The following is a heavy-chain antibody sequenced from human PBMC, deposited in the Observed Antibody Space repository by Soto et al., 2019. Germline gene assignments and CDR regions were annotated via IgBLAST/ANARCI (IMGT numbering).Heavy chain of an antibody. J-gene: IGHJ4*02. CDR2: IYYSGST. CDR3: ARSALYSGSWYFDS. D-gene: IGHD6-13*01. V-gene: IGHV4-59*08. CDR1: GGSISSYY. Sequence: SETLSLTCTVSGGSISSYYWSWIRQPPGKGLEWIGYIYYSGSTNYNPSLKSRVTISVDTSKNQFSLKLSSVTAADTAVYYCARSALYSGSWYFDSWGQGTLVTVSS.